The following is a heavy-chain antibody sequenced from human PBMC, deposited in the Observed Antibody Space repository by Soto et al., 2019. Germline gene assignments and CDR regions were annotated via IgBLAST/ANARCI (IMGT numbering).Heavy chain of an antibody. CDR3: ARGYVVVILSGAFDI. Sequence: GGSLRLSCAASGFTVSSNYMSWVRQAPGKGLEWVSVIYSGGSTYYAESVKGRFTISRDNSKNTLYLQMNSLRAEDTAVYYCARGYVVVILSGAFDIWGQGTMVTVSS. CDR2: IYSGGST. J-gene: IGHJ3*02. D-gene: IGHD2-21*01. CDR1: GFTVSSNY. V-gene: IGHV3-66*01.